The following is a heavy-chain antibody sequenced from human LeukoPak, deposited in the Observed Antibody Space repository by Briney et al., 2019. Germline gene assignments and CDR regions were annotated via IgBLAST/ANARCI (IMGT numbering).Heavy chain of an antibody. J-gene: IGHJ3*02. CDR1: GFTFGSYG. V-gene: IGHV3-30*02. CDR2: IRYDGSNK. CDR3: AKDEGSEDAFDI. D-gene: IGHD2-15*01. Sequence: GGSLRLSCAASGFTFGSYGMHWVRQAPGKGLEWVAFIRYDGSNKYYADSVKGRFTISRDNSKNTLYLQMNSLRAEDTAVYYCAKDEGSEDAFDIWGQGTMVTVSS.